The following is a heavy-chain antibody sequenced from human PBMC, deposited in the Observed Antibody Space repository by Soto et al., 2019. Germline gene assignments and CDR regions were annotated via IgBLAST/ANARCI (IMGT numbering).Heavy chain of an antibody. J-gene: IGHJ6*02. D-gene: IGHD2-2*01. CDR2: LSGSGGST. CDR1: GFTFSSYA. V-gene: IGHV3-23*01. Sequence: GGSLRLSCAASGFTFSSYAMSWVRQAPGKGLEWVSALSGSGGSTYYADSVKGRFTISRDNSKNTLYLQMNSMRAEDTAVYYCAKIPADGMDVWGQGTTVTVSS. CDR3: AKIPADGMDV.